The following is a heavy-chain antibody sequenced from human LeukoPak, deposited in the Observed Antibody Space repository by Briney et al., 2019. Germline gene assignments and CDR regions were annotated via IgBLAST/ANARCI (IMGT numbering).Heavy chain of an antibody. Sequence: GGSLRLSCAASGFTFSSYGMHWVRQAPGKGLEGVAVISYDGSNKYYADSVKGRFTISRDNSKNTMYLQMNSLRAEDTAVYYCANLRGGAFDIWGQGTMVTVSS. CDR3: ANLRGGAFDI. CDR1: GFTFSSYG. D-gene: IGHD3-16*01. V-gene: IGHV3-30*18. CDR2: ISYDGSNK. J-gene: IGHJ3*02.